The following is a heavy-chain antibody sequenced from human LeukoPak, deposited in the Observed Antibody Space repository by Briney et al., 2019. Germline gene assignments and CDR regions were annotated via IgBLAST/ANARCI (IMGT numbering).Heavy chain of an antibody. V-gene: IGHV3-21*01. Sequence: GGSLRLSCAASGFTFSSYSMNWVRQAPGKGPEWVSSISSSSSYIYYADSVKGRFTISRDNAKNSLYLQMNSLRAVDTAVYYCARAGSSAFDDWGQGTLVTVSS. J-gene: IGHJ4*02. D-gene: IGHD6-6*01. CDR2: ISSSSSYI. CDR3: ARAGSSAFDD. CDR1: GFTFSSYS.